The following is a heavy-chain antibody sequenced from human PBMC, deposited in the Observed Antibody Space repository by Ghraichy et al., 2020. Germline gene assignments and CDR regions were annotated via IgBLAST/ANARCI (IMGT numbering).Heavy chain of an antibody. J-gene: IGHJ6*02. CDR2: ISSSGSII. Sequence: GGSLRLSCAASGFTFSSYEMNWVRQAPGKRLEWVSYISSSGSIIYYADSVKGRFTISRDNAKNSLYLQMNSLRAEDTAVYYCASSWMTTGMDVWGQGTTVTVYS. CDR3: ASSWMTTGMDV. D-gene: IGHD4-17*01. V-gene: IGHV3-48*03. CDR1: GFTFSSYE.